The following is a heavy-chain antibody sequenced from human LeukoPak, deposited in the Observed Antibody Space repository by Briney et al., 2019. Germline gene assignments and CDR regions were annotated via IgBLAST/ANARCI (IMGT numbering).Heavy chain of an antibody. CDR1: GYSFTSYW. V-gene: IGHV5-51*07. D-gene: IGHD1-1*01. J-gene: IGHJ4*02. CDR3: ARSRYNWNDIHFDY. CDR2: IYPGDSDI. Sequence: GESLKISCKGSGYSFTSYWIGWVHQMPGKGLEWMGIIYPGDSDIRYSPSFQGQVTISADKSISTAYQQWSSLKASDTAMYYCARSRYNWNDIHFDYWGQGTLVTVSS.